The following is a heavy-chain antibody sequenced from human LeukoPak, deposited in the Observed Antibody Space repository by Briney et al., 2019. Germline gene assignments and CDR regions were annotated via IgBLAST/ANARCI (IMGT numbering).Heavy chain of an antibody. CDR1: GFTFSSYW. J-gene: IGHJ4*01. V-gene: IGHV3-7*01. CDR3: ARGDLDY. CDR2: VKPDGNEK. Sequence: GGSLRLSCGVSGFTFSSYWMTWARQAPGRGLEWVATVKPDGNEKFYVDSVKGRFAISRDNARNSVYLEMNSLRVEDTAVYLCARGDLDYWCQGTLVTVSS.